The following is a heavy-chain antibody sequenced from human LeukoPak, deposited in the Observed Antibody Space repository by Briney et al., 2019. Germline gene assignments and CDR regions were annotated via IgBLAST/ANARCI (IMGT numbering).Heavy chain of an antibody. CDR3: ARVGGDILTGYYPLDY. CDR1: GFTFLTYS. V-gene: IGHV3-48*01. CDR2: ISSGSTTI. J-gene: IGHJ4*02. Sequence: GGSLRLSCAASGFTFLTYSMNWVRQAPGKGLEWLSYISSGSTTIFYADSVKGRFTISRDNAKNSLYLQMNSLRAEDTALYHCARVGGDILTGYYPLDYWGQGTLVTVSS. D-gene: IGHD3-9*01.